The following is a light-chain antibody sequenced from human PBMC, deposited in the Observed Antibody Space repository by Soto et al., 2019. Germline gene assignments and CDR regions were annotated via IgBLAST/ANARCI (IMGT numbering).Light chain of an antibody. CDR1: SSDVGSYNL. CDR3: CSYAGSNTWM. J-gene: IGLJ7*01. CDR2: EGS. Sequence: QSALTQAASVSGSPGQSITISCTGTSSDVGSYNLVSWYQLHPGKAPKLMIYEGSKRPSGVSNRFSGSKSGNTASLTISGLQAEDEADYYCCSYAGSNTWMFGGGTQLTVL. V-gene: IGLV2-23*01.